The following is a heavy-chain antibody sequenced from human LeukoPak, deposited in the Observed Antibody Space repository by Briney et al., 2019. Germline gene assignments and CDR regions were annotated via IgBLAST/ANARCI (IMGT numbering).Heavy chain of an antibody. D-gene: IGHD3-10*01. CDR2: IKQDGSEK. V-gene: IGHV3-7*01. CDR3: ARRVLLWFGELLGGFDY. CDR1: GFTVSSNY. Sequence: PGGSLRLSCAASGFTVSSNYMSWVRQAPGKGLEWVANIKQDGSEKYYVDSVKGRFTISRDNAKNSLYLQMNSLRAEDTAVYYCARRVLLWFGELLGGFDYWGQGTLVTVSS. J-gene: IGHJ4*02.